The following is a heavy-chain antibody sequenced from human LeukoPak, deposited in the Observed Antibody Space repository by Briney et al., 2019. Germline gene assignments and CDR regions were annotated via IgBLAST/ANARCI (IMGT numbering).Heavy chain of an antibody. CDR2: IYPGDSDT. V-gene: IGHV5-51*01. J-gene: IGHJ4*02. Sequence: GGSLKISCEGSGYSATSYWFGWVRHMPGKNLEWMGIIYPGDSDTRYSPSFQGQVTISADKSISTAYLQWSSLKASDAAMYYCARTPGGQWPYYFDFWGQGTLVTVSS. CDR1: GYSATSYW. CDR3: ARTPGGQWPYYFDF. D-gene: IGHD6-19*01.